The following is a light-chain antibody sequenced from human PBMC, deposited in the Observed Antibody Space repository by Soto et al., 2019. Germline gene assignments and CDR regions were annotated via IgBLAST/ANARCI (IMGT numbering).Light chain of an antibody. CDR1: QSISRW. J-gene: IGKJ1*01. Sequence: VQMTQSPSTLSASVGAIVTITCRASQSISRWLAWYQQKPGKAPKLLIYETSSLEDGVPSRFTGSGSGTEFSLTITSLQPDDFASYYCQQYKDYWTFGQGSKVDVK. CDR3: QQYKDYWT. V-gene: IGKV1-5*03. CDR2: ETS.